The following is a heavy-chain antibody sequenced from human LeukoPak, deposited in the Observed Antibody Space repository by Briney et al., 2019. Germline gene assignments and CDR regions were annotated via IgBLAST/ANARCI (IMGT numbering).Heavy chain of an antibody. CDR2: ISGSGGST. D-gene: IGHD6-19*01. V-gene: IGHV3-23*01. CDR1: GFTFSSYA. CDR3: AKDPSGPVAHNWFDP. J-gene: IGHJ5*02. Sequence: SGGSLRLSCAASGFTFSSYAMSWVRQAPGKGLEWVSAISGSGGSTYYADSVKGRFTISRDNSKNTLYLQMNSLRAEDTAVYYCAKDPSGPVAHNWFDPWGQGTLVTVSS.